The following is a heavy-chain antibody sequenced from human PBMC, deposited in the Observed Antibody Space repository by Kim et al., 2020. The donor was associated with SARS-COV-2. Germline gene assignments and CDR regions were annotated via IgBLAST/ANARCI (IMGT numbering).Heavy chain of an antibody. D-gene: IGHD2-15*01. J-gene: IGHJ4*02. V-gene: IGHV3-33*01. CDR2: IWYDGGKK. CDR3: ATAVGFVEGRCFDD. CDR1: GLSFKDYG. Sequence: GGSLRLSCVVSGLSFKDYGMNWVRQAPGKGLEWVAVIWYDGGKKYYGDSVKGRFSISKDNSQNMLYLQMSGLRHEDSAVYYCATAVGFVEGRCFDDWGQGTPVTVSS.